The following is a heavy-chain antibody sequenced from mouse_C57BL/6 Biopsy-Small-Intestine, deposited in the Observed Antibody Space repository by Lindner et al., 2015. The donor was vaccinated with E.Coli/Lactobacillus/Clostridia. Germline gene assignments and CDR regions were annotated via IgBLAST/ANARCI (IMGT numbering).Heavy chain of an antibody. CDR3: ARSYYDNLDY. CDR1: GYSFTGYY. J-gene: IGHJ2*01. V-gene: IGHV1-42*01. D-gene: IGHD2-10*01. CDR2: INPSTGGT. Sequence: VQLQESGPELVKPGASVKISCKASGYSFTGYYMNWVKQSPEKSLEWIGEINPSTGGTTYNQKFKAKATLTVDKSSSTAYTQLKSLTSEDSAVYYCARSYYDNLDYWGQGTTLTVSS.